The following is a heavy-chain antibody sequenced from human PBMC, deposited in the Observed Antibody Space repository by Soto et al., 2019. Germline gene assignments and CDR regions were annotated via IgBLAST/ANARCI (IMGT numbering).Heavy chain of an antibody. V-gene: IGHV4-39*01. CDR2: FHSSGSS. D-gene: IGHD3-22*01. CDR3: ARHTYYYDSAGYYFDS. J-gene: IGHJ4*02. CDR1: GGSISPSGYH. Sequence: SETLSLTCTVSGGSISPSGYHWAWVRQPPGKGLEWIGSFHSSGSSFYNPSLKSRVTTSVDTSKKQFSLNLKSVTAADTAVYFCARHTYYYDSAGYYFDSWGQGTLVTVSS.